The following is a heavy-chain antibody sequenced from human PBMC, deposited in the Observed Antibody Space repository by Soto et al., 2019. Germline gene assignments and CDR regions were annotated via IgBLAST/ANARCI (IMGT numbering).Heavy chain of an antibody. J-gene: IGHJ4*02. CDR3: AKDGGNYYDSSGYFGY. CDR1: GFTFDDYA. V-gene: IGHV3-9*01. CDR2: ISWNSGSI. Sequence: ESGGGLVQPGRSLRLSCAASGFTFDDYAMHWVRQAPGKGPEWVSGISWNSGSIGYADSVKGRFTISRDNAKNSLYLQMNSLRAEDTALYYCAKDGGNYYDSSGYFGYWGQGTLVTVSS. D-gene: IGHD3-22*01.